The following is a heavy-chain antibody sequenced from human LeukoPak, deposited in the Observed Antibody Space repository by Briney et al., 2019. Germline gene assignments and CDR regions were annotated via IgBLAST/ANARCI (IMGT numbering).Heavy chain of an antibody. CDR1: GYTFTSYA. Sequence: ASVKVSCKASGYTFTSYAISWVRQAPGQGLEWMGGIIPIFGTANYAQKFQGRVTITADKSTSTAYMELSSLRSEDTAVYYCARDRVAAAGGPYNWFDPWGQGTLVTVSS. CDR2: IIPIFGTA. V-gene: IGHV1-69*06. D-gene: IGHD6-13*01. J-gene: IGHJ5*02. CDR3: ARDRVAAAGGPYNWFDP.